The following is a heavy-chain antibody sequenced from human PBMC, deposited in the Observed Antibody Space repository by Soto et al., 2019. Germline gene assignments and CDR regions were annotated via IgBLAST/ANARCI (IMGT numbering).Heavy chain of an antibody. J-gene: IGHJ4*02. CDR1: GFTFSSYG. Sequence: GGSLRLSCAASGFTFSSYGMHWVRQAPGKGLAWVAVIWYDGSNKYYADTVQCRFTISRDNSKHTLYLQMNSLAAVESAVYYCASLCFSCWGQGTLVSVSS. CDR2: IWYDGSNK. CDR3: ASLCFSC. D-gene: IGHD3-16*01. V-gene: IGHV3-33*01.